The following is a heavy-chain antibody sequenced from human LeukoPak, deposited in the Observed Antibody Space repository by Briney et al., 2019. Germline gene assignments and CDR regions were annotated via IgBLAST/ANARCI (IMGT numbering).Heavy chain of an antibody. V-gene: IGHV1-69*04. D-gene: IGHD2-2*01. Sequence: ASVKVSCKASGGTFSSYAISWVRQAPGQGLEWMGRIIPIFGIANYAQKFQGRVTITADKSTSTAYMELSSLGSEDTAVYYCARSGDCSSTSCYYYYGMDVWGQGTTVTVSS. CDR3: ARSGDCSSTSCYYYYGMDV. CDR2: IIPIFGIA. J-gene: IGHJ6*02. CDR1: GGTFSSYA.